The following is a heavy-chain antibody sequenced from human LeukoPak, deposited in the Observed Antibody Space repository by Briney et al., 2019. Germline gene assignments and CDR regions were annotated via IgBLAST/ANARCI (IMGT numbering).Heavy chain of an antibody. Sequence: GESLKISCKGSGYTFTSYWIGWVRQTPGKGLEWMGIIDPGVSDTRYSPSFQGQVTISADKSISTSYLQWSSLKPSDTAMYYCARSPYSGRYSYFDYWGQGTLVTDSS. CDR2: IDPGVSDT. CDR1: GYTFTSYW. D-gene: IGHD1-26*01. CDR3: ARSPYSGRYSYFDY. V-gene: IGHV5-51*01. J-gene: IGHJ4*02.